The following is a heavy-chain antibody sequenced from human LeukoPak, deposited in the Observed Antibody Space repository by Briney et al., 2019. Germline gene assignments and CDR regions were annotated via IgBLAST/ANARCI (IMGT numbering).Heavy chain of an antibody. J-gene: IGHJ4*02. Sequence: PSETLSLTCGVSGYSISSGYYWGWIRQSPGKGLEWIGSIYHSGNTYYNLSLKSRVTISVDTSKNQFSLKLSSVTAEDTAVYYCARGDIPDFWGQGTLVTVSS. V-gene: IGHV4-38-2*01. CDR2: IYHSGNT. CDR1: GYSISSGYY. CDR3: ARGDIPDF. D-gene: IGHD2-21*01.